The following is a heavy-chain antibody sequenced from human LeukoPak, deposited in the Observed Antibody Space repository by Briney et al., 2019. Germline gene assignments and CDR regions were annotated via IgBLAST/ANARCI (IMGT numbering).Heavy chain of an antibody. V-gene: IGHV3-21*01. CDR1: GFTFSSYS. CDR2: ISSSSSYI. Sequence: GGSLRLSCSASGFTFSSYSMNWVRQAPGKGLEWVSSISSSSSYIYYADSVKGRFTTSRDNAKNSLYLQMNSLRAEDTAVYYCARARYSSSWPLPLPVNWGQGTLVTVSS. J-gene: IGHJ1*01. CDR3: ARARYSSSWPLPLPVN. D-gene: IGHD6-13*01.